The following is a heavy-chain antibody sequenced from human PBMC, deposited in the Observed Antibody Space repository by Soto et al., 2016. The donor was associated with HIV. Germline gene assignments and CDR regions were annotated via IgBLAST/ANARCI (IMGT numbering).Heavy chain of an antibody. CDR3: AGYGITPGENWLDP. CDR1: GGPISQYY. D-gene: IGHD2-15*01. Sequence: QVQLLQSGPGLVKPSETLSLNCTISGGPISQYYWNWIRQSPGKGLEWLGYVYYSGGVSYNPSFKSRLFXSMDTSKAQFSLRLTSLTAADTAVYYCAGYGITPGENWLDPWGQGTRVTVSS. J-gene: IGHJ5*02. V-gene: IGHV4-59*01. CDR2: VYYSGGV.